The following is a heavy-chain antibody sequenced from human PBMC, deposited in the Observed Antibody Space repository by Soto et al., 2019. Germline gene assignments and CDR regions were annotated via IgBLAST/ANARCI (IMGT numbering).Heavy chain of an antibody. J-gene: IGHJ3*02. V-gene: IGHV3-48*02. CDR2: ISSSSSTI. CDR3: AREISGHDAFDS. D-gene: IGHD5-12*01. CDR1: GFTFSSYS. Sequence: EVQLVESGGGLVQPGGSLRLSCAASGFTFSSYSMNWVRQAPGKGLEWVSYISSSSSTIYYADSVKGRFTIYRDNAKYSLYLQMNSLRDEDTAVYYCAREISGHDAFDSWGQGTMVTVSS.